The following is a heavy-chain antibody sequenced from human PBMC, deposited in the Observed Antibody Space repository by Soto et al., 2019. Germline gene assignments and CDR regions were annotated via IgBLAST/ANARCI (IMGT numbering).Heavy chain of an antibody. CDR1: GYTFTGYY. CDR3: ARDFGGYYYSYGMDV. Sequence: QVQLVQSGAEVKKPGASVKVSCKASGYTFTGYYMHWVRQAPGQGLEWMGWINPNSGGTNYAQKFQGWVTMTRDTSISTAYMELSRLRSDDTAVYYCARDFGGYYYSYGMDVWGQGTTVTVSS. V-gene: IGHV1-2*04. J-gene: IGHJ6*02. CDR2: INPNSGGT. D-gene: IGHD3-10*01.